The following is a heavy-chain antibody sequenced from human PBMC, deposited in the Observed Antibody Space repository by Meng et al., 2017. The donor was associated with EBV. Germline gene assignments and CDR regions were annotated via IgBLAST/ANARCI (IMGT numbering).Heavy chain of an antibody. J-gene: IGHJ4*02. CDR2: IYDGGTT. CDR3: AKSSSSTPGVVDS. V-gene: IGHV4-61*01. CDR1: GASVSGGTFH. Sequence: QVQLQESGPGLVKPSETLSLTWTVSGASVSGGTFHWSWIRQPPGKELEWIGYIYDGGTTIYNPSLKSRVTIFLDTSRNQFSLGLRSVTTADTAVYYCAKSSSSTPGVVDSWGQGTLVTVFS. D-gene: IGHD6-6*01.